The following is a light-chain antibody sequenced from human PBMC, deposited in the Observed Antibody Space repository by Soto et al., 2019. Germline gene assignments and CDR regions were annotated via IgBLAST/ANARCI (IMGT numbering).Light chain of an antibody. CDR1: QSVSSF. V-gene: IGKV3-11*01. J-gene: IGKJ5*01. CDR3: QQRSNLPT. Sequence: EIVLTQAPATLSLSPGERATLSCRAIQSVSSFLAWYQHKPGQAPRLLIYDASNRATGIPARFSGSGSGTDCTLTISSLEPEDFAVYYWQQRSNLPTFRQGTRLEIK. CDR2: DAS.